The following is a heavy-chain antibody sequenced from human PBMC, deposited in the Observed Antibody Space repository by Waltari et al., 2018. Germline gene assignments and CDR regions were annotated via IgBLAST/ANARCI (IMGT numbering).Heavy chain of an antibody. CDR2: ISSGGTYI. CDR3: ERVGGGAYSFYCDF. J-gene: IGHJ4*02. CDR1: GFTFSAYT. D-gene: IGHD2-15*01. V-gene: IGHV3-21*01. Sequence: EVQLVESGEGLVKPRGSLRLSCAASGFTFSAYTMDWVRHAPGKGLGVGSSISSGGTYIYYADSVQRRFTISRHDSKHSLYLHMNSLRAEDTAVYYCERVGGGAYSFYCDFWGQGTLLTVSS.